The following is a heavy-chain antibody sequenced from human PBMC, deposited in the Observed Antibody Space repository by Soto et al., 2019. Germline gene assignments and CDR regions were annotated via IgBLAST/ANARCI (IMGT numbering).Heavy chain of an antibody. J-gene: IGHJ4*02. CDR2: INSVNDHT. CDR3: ARNILGGTTDY. CDR1: GYSFSTHA. V-gene: IGHV1-3*05. D-gene: IGHD1-7*01. Sequence: QVHLVQSGAEEKNPGASVKVSCKASGYSFSTHAMHWVRQAPGQGLEWVGWINSVNDHTIYSEKFQGRVTITSDTSATTVYMELSSLTSEDTAIYHCARNILGGTTDYWGQGTLVTVSS.